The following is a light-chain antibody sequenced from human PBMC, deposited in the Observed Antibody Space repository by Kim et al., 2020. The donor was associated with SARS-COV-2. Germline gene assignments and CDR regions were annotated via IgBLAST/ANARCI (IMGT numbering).Light chain of an antibody. CDR3: MQALQTPCS. Sequence: GPASISCRSSQSLLHSNGYNYLDWYLQKPGQSPQLLIYLGSNRASGVPDRFSGSGSGTDFTLKISRVEAEDVGVYYCMQALQTPCSFGQGTKLEI. CDR2: LGS. CDR1: QSLLHSNGYNY. J-gene: IGKJ2*04. V-gene: IGKV2-28*01.